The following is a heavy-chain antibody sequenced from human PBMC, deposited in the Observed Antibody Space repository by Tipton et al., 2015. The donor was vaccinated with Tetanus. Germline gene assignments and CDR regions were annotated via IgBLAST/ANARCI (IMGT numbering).Heavy chain of an antibody. V-gene: IGHV3-48*02. Sequence: GSLRLSCAASGFTFSSYSMNWVRQAPGKGLEWVSYISSSSSTIHYADSVKGRFTISRDNAKNSLYLQMNSLRDEDTAVYYCASLRFLEPSFWATSENDAFDIWGQGTMVTVSS. CDR3: ASLRFLEPSFWATSENDAFDI. J-gene: IGHJ3*02. D-gene: IGHD3-3*01. CDR1: GFTFSSYS. CDR2: ISSSSSTI.